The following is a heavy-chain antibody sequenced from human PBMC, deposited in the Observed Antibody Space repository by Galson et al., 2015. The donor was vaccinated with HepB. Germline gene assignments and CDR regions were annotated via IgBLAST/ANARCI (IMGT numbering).Heavy chain of an antibody. CDR1: GFTFDDYA. J-gene: IGHJ4*02. Sequence: SLRLSCAASGFTFDDYAMHWVRQAPGKGLEWVSGISRNSDSVAYADSVKGRFTISRDNAKKSLYLRMNSLRAEDTALYYCAKDARRKTGNYAASDYWGQGTLVTVAS. D-gene: IGHD1-7*01. CDR2: ISRNSDSV. V-gene: IGHV3-9*01. CDR3: AKDARRKTGNYAASDY.